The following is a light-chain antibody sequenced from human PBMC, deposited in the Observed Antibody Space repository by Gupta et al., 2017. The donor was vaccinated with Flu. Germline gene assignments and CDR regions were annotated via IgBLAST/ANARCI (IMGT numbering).Light chain of an antibody. CDR3: QSYDSSLSGPV. CDR2: GNS. Sequence: VTISCTGSSSNIGAGYDVHWYQQLPGTAPKLLIYGNSNRPSGVPDRFSGSKSGTSASLAITGLQAEDEADYYCQSYDSSLSGPVFGTGTKVTVL. J-gene: IGLJ1*01. V-gene: IGLV1-40*01. CDR1: SSNIGAGYD.